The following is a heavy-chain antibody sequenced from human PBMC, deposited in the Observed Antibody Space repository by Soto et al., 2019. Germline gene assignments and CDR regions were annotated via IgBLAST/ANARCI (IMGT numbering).Heavy chain of an antibody. D-gene: IGHD2-15*01. J-gene: IGHJ4*02. Sequence: GGSLRLSCAASGFTFSSYAMSWVRQAPGKGLEWVSAISGSGGSTYYADSVKGRFTISRDNSKNTLYLQMNSLRAEDTAVYYCAKDGPYCSGGSCPVDYWGQGTLVTVSS. CDR2: ISGSGGST. CDR1: GFTFSSYA. CDR3: AKDGPYCSGGSCPVDY. V-gene: IGHV3-23*01.